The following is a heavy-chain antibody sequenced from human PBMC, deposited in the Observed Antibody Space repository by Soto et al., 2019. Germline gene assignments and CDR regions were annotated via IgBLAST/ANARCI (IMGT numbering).Heavy chain of an antibody. V-gene: IGHV1-8*02. D-gene: IGHD1-26*01. Sequence: QVQLVQSGAEVKKPGASVKVSCKASGYTFTSYDITWVRQATGQGLEWMGWMNPNSGNTGYAQKFQGRVTMTRNTAINTAYLELSSLSSEDTAVYYCAIVGARPPDYWGQGTLVTVSS. CDR3: AIVGARPPDY. CDR2: MNPNSGNT. CDR1: GYTFTSYD. J-gene: IGHJ4*02.